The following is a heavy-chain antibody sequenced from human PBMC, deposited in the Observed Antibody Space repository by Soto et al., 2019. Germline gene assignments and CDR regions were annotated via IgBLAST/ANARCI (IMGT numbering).Heavy chain of an antibody. CDR3: ARMDGDYNYYGLDV. CDR2: FFSDVER. CDR1: GFSLSNGRMG. V-gene: IGHV2-26*02. J-gene: IGHJ6*02. D-gene: IGHD3-10*01. Sequence: QVTLNESGPVLVKPTETLTLTCTVSGFSLSNGRMGVSWIRQPPGKPLEWLAHFFSDVERSYSASMQSRLTLSTDTSGSQVVLTMTNMDPVDTATYYCARMDGDYNYYGLDVWGQGTTVTVSS.